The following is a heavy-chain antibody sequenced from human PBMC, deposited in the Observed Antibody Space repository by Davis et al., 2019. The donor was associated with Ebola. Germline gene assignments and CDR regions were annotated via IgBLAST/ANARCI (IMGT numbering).Heavy chain of an antibody. Sequence: GESLKISCAASGFTFSSYAMHWVRQAPGKGLEWVAVISYDGSNKYYADSVKGRFTISRDNSKNTLYLQMNSLRAEDTAVYYCARSDSGSYRGFDYWGQGTLVTVSS. V-gene: IGHV3-30-3*01. CDR3: ARSDSGSYRGFDY. D-gene: IGHD1-26*01. J-gene: IGHJ4*02. CDR2: ISYDGSNK. CDR1: GFTFSSYA.